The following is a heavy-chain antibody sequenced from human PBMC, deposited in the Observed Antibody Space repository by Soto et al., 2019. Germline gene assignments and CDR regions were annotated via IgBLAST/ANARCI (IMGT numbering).Heavy chain of an antibody. V-gene: IGHV3-7*03. J-gene: IGHJ4*02. CDR2: IKQDGSEK. Sequence: GGSLRLSCAASGFTFRSNWMSWVRQAPGKGLEWVANIKQDGSEKYYVDSVKGRFTISRDNAKNSLYLQMNSLRAEDTAVYYCATSGGGWLQPPVWGQGTLVTVSS. CDR1: GFTFRSNW. CDR3: ATSGGGWLQPPV. D-gene: IGHD5-12*01.